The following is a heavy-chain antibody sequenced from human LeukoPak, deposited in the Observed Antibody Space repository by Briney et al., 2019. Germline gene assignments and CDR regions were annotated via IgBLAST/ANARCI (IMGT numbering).Heavy chain of an antibody. D-gene: IGHD2-21*01. CDR2: MKPNGDDK. CDR3: TTSDCEY. V-gene: IGHV3-7*03. CDR1: GFTFNIHW. Sequence: GGSLRLSCAASGFTFNIHWMTWVRQTPGKGLEWVATMKPNGDDKFFVDSVKGRFTVSRDNAKTSLYLQMNNLRAEDTAMYYCTTSDCEYWGQGTLVTVSS. J-gene: IGHJ4*02.